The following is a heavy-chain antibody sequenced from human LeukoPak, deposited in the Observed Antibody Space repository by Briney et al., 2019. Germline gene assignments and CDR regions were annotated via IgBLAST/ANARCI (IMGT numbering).Heavy chain of an antibody. CDR1: GGSFSGYY. J-gene: IGHJ5*02. Sequence: PSETLSLTCAVYGGSFSGYYWSWIRQPPGKGLEWIGEINHSGSTNYNPSLKSRVTISVDTSKNHFSLQLNSVTPEDTAVYFCARVDFGEYLNWFDPWGQGTLVTVSS. CDR2: INHSGST. V-gene: IGHV4-34*01. D-gene: IGHD3-10*01. CDR3: ARVDFGEYLNWFDP.